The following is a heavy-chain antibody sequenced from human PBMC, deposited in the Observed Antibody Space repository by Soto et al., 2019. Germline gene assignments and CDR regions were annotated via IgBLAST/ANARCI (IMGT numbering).Heavy chain of an antibody. D-gene: IGHD3-22*01. J-gene: IGHJ3*02. CDR3: ARHPGGYYDSSGYYTDAFDI. V-gene: IGHV5-10-1*01. Sequence: ESLKISCKDSRYSFTSNWISWFRQIRGNGPPLMGKIDPTDSYTNYSPSFQGHVTISADKSISTAYLQWSSLKASDTAMYYCARHPGGYYDSSGYYTDAFDIWGQGTMVTGSS. CDR2: IDPTDSYT. CDR1: RYSFTSNW.